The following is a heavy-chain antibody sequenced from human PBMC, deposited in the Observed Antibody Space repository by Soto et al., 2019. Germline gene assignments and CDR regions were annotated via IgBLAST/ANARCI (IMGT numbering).Heavy chain of an antibody. D-gene: IGHD6-13*01. J-gene: IGHJ6*02. V-gene: IGHV3-30-3*01. CDR3: ARAAAYFYHYYYAMDV. CDR1: RFTFSSYA. CDR2: ISHDGSEK. Sequence: QVQLVESGGGVVQPGKSLRLSCAASRFTFSSYAMDWVRQAPGKGLEWVAVISHDGSEKYYGVSVKGRFTISRDNPKNTVYLQMNSLRPEDTAVYYCARAAAYFYHYYYAMDVWGQGTAVTVSS.